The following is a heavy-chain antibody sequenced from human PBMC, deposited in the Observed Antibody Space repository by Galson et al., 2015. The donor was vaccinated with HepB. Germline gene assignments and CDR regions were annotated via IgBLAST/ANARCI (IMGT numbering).Heavy chain of an antibody. V-gene: IGHV3-21*01. CDR3: ARVSSGGREFDY. D-gene: IGHD3-22*01. CDR1: GFTFSSYS. CDR2: ISSSSSYI. J-gene: IGHJ4*02. Sequence: SLRLSCAASGFTFSSYSMNWVRQAPGKGLEWVSSISSSSSYIYYADSVKGRFTTSRDNAKNSLYLQMNSLRAEDTAVYYCARVSSGGREFDYWGQGTLVTVSS.